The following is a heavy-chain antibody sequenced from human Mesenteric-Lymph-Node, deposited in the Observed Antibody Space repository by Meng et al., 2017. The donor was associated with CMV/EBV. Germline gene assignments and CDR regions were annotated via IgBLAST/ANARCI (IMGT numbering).Heavy chain of an antibody. CDR3: AAPVWSGEPTRLDAFDI. V-gene: IGHV5-51*01. Sequence: GESLKISCKGSGYSFTSYWIGWVRQMPGKGLEWVGVIYPGDSDTRYSPSFQGQVTISADKSISTAYLQWSSLKASDTAMYYCAAPVWSGEPTRLDAFDIWGQGSMVTVSS. J-gene: IGHJ3*02. D-gene: IGHD3-10*01. CDR1: GYSFTSYW. CDR2: IYPGDSDT.